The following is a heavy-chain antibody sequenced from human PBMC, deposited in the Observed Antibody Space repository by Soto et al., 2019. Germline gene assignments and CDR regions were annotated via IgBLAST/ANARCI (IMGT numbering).Heavy chain of an antibody. J-gene: IGHJ3*02. Sequence: GGSLRLSCAASGVTFSSYAMSWVRQAPGKGLEWVSAISGSGGSTYYADSVKGRFTISRDNSKSTLYLQMNSLRAEDTAVYYCAKDPGEQWLADDAFDIWGQGTMVTVSS. CDR1: GVTFSSYA. D-gene: IGHD6-19*01. CDR2: ISGSGGST. CDR3: AKDPGEQWLADDAFDI. V-gene: IGHV3-23*01.